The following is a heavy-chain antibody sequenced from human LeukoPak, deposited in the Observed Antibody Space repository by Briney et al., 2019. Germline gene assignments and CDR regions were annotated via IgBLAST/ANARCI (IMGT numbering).Heavy chain of an antibody. CDR3: ARSLMVRGAINWLDP. CDR2: IWYDGSHK. D-gene: IGHD3-10*01. V-gene: IGHV3-33*08. Sequence: GRSLRLSCASSGFTFSGYAMNWVRQAPGKGLEWVAVIWYDGSHKYYADSVKGRFTISRDNSKNTMYLQMNSLRVEDTAVYYCARSLMVRGAINWLDPWGQGTLVIVSS. J-gene: IGHJ5*02. CDR1: GFTFSGYA.